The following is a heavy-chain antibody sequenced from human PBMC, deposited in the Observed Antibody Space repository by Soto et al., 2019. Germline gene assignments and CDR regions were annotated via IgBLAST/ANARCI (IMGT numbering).Heavy chain of an antibody. D-gene: IGHD1-7*01. CDR1: GFTFRSYW. Sequence: PGGSLRLSCVGSGFTFRSYWMSWVRQAPGKGPEWVANIKEDESEKYYVDSVKGRFTIFRDNAKNSLSLQMNSLRAEDTAVYYCARYGITATFDYWGQGTLVTVSS. V-gene: IGHV3-7*03. CDR2: IKEDESEK. CDR3: ARYGITATFDY. J-gene: IGHJ4*02.